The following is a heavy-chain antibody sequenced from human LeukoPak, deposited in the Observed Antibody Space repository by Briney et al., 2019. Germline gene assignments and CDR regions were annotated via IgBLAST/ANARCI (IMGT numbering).Heavy chain of an antibody. V-gene: IGHV1-69*04. J-gene: IGHJ5*02. D-gene: IGHD5-12*01. CDR2: IIPILGIA. Sequence: ASVKVSCKASGGTFSSYAISWVRQAPGQGLEWMGRIIPILGIANYAQKFQGRVTITADKSTSTAYMGLSSLRSEDTAVYYCARAKVDIVATMAQRSYNWFDPWGQGTLVTVSS. CDR1: GGTFSSYA. CDR3: ARAKVDIVATMAQRSYNWFDP.